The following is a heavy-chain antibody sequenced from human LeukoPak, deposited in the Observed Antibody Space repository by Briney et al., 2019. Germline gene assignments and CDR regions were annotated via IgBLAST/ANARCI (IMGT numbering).Heavy chain of an antibody. D-gene: IGHD2-21*02. J-gene: IGHJ6*02. V-gene: IGHV4-34*01. CDR3: ARDLRVTDYYYGMDV. CDR1: GGSFSDYY. CDR2: INHSGST. Sequence: PSETLSHTCAVYGGSFSDYYWNWIRQPPGKGLEWIGEINHSGSTNYNPSLKSRVTISVDSSKNQFSLKLSSVTAADTAVYYCARDLRVTDYYYGMDVWGQGTTVTVSS.